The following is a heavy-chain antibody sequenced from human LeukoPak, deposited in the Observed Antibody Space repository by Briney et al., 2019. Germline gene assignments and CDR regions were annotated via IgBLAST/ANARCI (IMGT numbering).Heavy chain of an antibody. D-gene: IGHD3-10*01. Sequence: PSETLSLTCTVSGGSISSSSYYWGWIRQPPGKGLEWIGSIYYSGSTYYNPSLKSRVTISVDTSKNQFPLKLSSVTAADTAVYYCARPYYYGSGTDYWGQGTLVTVSS. J-gene: IGHJ4*02. CDR1: GGSISSSSYY. V-gene: IGHV4-39*01. CDR3: ARPYYYGSGTDY. CDR2: IYYSGST.